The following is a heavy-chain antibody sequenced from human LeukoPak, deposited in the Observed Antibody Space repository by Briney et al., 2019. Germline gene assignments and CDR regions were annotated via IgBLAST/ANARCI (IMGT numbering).Heavy chain of an antibody. V-gene: IGHV4-4*02. J-gene: IGHJ4*02. CDR3: ARGRPNYDILTGYVGY. CDR1: GGSITSSNW. Sequence: SETLSLTCALSGGSITSSNWWSWVRQPPGKGLEWIGEIYHSGSTNYNPSLKSRVTISVDKSKNQFSLKLSSVTAADTAVYYCARGRPNYDILTGYVGYWGQGNLVTVSS. CDR2: IYHSGST. D-gene: IGHD3-9*01.